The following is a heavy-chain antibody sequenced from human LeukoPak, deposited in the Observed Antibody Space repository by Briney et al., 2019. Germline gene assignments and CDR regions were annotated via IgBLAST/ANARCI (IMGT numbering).Heavy chain of an antibody. D-gene: IGHD3-10*01. CDR1: GGSISSYY. CDR3: AREWSDYYGSGSWYFDY. V-gene: IGHV4-4*07. Sequence: SETLSLTCTVSGGSISSYYWSWIRQPAGKGLEWIGRIYTSGSTNYNPSLKSRVTMSVGTSKNQFSLKLSSVTAADTAVYYCAREWSDYYGSGSWYFDYWGQGTLVTVSS. J-gene: IGHJ4*02. CDR2: IYTSGST.